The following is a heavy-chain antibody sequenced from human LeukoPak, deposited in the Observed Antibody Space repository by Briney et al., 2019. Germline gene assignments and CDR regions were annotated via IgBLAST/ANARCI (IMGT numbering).Heavy chain of an antibody. J-gene: IGHJ4*02. Sequence: PGGSLRLXCAASGFTFSSYSMNWVRQAPGKGLEWVSSISSSSSYIYYADSVKGRFTISRDNAKNSLYLQMNSLRAEDTAVYYCARDPPTTDYYDSSGYSGFDYWGQGTLVTVSS. CDR3: ARDPPTTDYYDSSGYSGFDY. CDR2: ISSSSSYI. CDR1: GFTFSSYS. V-gene: IGHV3-21*01. D-gene: IGHD3-22*01.